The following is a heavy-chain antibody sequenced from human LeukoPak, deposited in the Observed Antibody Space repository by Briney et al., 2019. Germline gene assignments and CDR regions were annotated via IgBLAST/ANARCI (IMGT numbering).Heavy chain of an antibody. CDR2: IYYSGTT. V-gene: IGHV4-59*01. J-gene: IGHJ6*02. D-gene: IGHD4-17*01. CDR3: AREDPQTTVPEGLDV. Sequence: SEVLSLTCAVSGGFIGSYYWSWLRQPPGRGLEWIGYIYYSGTTNYNPSLKSRVTISVDTSKNQFSLKLTSVTAADTAIYYCAREDPQTTVPEGLDVWGQGTTVTVSS. CDR1: GGFIGSYY.